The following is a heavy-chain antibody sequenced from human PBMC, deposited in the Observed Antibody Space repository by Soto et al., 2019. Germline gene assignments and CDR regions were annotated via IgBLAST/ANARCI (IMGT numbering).Heavy chain of an antibody. CDR2: IKSKTDGGTT. D-gene: IGHD6-19*01. CDR3: TTDPHSSGWYRGDY. V-gene: IGHV3-15*01. J-gene: IGHJ4*02. CDR1: GFTFSNAW. Sequence: VQLVESGGGLVKPGGSLRLSCAASGFTFSNAWMSWVHQAPGKGLEWVGRIKSKTDGGTTDYAAPVKGRFTISRDDSKNTLYLQMNSLKTEDTAVYYCTTDPHSSGWYRGDYWGQGTLVTVSS.